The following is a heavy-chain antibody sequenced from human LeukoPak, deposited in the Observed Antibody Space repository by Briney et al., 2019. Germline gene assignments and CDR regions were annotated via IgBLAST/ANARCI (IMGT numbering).Heavy chain of an antibody. Sequence: GGSLRLSCAASGFTFSSYSMNWVRQAPGKGLEWVSSISSSSSYIYYADSVKGRFTISRDNAKNSLYLQMNSLRAEDTAVYYCARVFSSAHYYYYMDVWGKGTTVTVSS. CDR3: ARVFSSAHYYYYMDV. CDR1: GFTFSSYS. CDR2: ISSSSSYI. V-gene: IGHV3-21*01. J-gene: IGHJ6*03. D-gene: IGHD6-19*01.